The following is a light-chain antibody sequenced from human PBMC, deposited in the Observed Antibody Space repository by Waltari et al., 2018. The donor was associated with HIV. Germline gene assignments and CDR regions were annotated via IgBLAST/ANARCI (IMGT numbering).Light chain of an antibody. CDR3: SSYGGSANLL. J-gene: IGLJ2*01. V-gene: IGLV1-44*01. Sequence: QSVLTQPPSASGTPGQRVTISCSGSSSNIGSNTVNWYQQLPGTAPKLMIYEVSKRPSGVPDRFSGSKSANTASLTVSGLQAEDEADYYCSSYGGSANLLFGGGTKLTVL. CDR1: SSNIGSNT. CDR2: EVS.